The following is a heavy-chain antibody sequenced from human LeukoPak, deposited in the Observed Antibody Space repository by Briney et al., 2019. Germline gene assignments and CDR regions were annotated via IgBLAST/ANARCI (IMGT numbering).Heavy chain of an antibody. CDR2: IYTSGST. Sequence: SQTLSLTCTVSGGSISSGSYYWSWIRQPAGKGLEWIGRIYTSGSTNYNPSLKSRVTISADTPKNQFSLKLSSVTAADTAVYYCARAHDDSSGLRLGAFDIWGQGTMVTVSS. CDR1: GGSISSGSYY. J-gene: IGHJ3*02. CDR3: ARAHDDSSGLRLGAFDI. D-gene: IGHD3-22*01. V-gene: IGHV4-61*02.